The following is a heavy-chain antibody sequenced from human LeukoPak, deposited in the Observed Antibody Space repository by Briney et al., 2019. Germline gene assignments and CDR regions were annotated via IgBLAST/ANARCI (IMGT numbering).Heavy chain of an antibody. J-gene: IGHJ4*02. CDR1: GFTFSSYA. D-gene: IGHD5-12*01. CDR3: ARDLTGGYDFDY. V-gene: IGHV3-30*04. CDR2: ISYDGSNK. Sequence: GGSLRLPCAASGFTFSSYAMHWVRQAPGKGLEWVAVISYDGSNKYYADSVKGRFTISRDNSKNTLYLQMNSLRAEDTAVYYCARDLTGGYDFDYWGQGTLVTVSS.